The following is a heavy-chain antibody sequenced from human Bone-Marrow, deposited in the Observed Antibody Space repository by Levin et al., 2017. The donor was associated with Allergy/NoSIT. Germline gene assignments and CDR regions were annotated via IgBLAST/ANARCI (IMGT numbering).Heavy chain of an antibody. CDR3: ARIVGAPY. J-gene: IGHJ4*02. D-gene: IGHD1-26*01. CDR1: GYTFTGNY. Sequence: ASVKVSCKASGYTFTGNYLYWVRQAPGQGLEWMGWINPNSGGTNYAQNFQGRVTMTWDTSVSTAYMELSRLRSDDTAVYYCARIVGAPYWGQGTLVTVSS. V-gene: IGHV1-2*02. CDR2: INPNSGGT.